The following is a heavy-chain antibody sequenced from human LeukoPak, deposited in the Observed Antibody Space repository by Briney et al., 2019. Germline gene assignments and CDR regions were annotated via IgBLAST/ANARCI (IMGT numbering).Heavy chain of an antibody. Sequence: GSLRLSCAASGFTFSSYSMSWIRQPPGKGLEWIGEINHGGSTNYNPSLKSRVIVSVDTSKNQFSLKLSSVTAADTAVYYCARGRGYWDYGLGSCKQSNFDYWGQGTLVTVSS. CDR1: GFTFSSYS. CDR3: ARGRGYWDYGLGSCKQSNFDY. D-gene: IGHD3-10*01. V-gene: IGHV4-34*01. J-gene: IGHJ4*02. CDR2: INHGGST.